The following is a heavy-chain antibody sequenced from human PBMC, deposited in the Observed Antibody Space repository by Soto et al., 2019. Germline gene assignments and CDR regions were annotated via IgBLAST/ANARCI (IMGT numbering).Heavy chain of an antibody. CDR3: ARAPVLTTISLQQLVRGPDWRYYYYYGMDV. Sequence: EVQLVETGGGLIQPGGSLRLSCAASGFTVSSNYMSWVRQAPGKGLEWVSVIYSGGSTYYADSVKGRFTISRDNSKNTLYLQMNSLRAEDTAVYYCARAPVLTTISLQQLVRGPDWRYYYYYGMDVWGQGTTVTVSS. CDR1: GFTVSSNY. CDR2: IYSGGST. D-gene: IGHD6-13*01. V-gene: IGHV3-53*02. J-gene: IGHJ6*02.